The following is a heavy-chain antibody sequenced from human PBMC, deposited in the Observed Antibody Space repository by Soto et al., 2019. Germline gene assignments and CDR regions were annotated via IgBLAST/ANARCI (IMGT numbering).Heavy chain of an antibody. Sequence: GGSLRLSCAASEFTFSGYTMSWVRQAPGKGLEWVSGITGSGDTTYYADSVKGRFTISRDNSKNTLYLQMNSLRAEDTAVYYCAAPGGQWVALTCFDYWGQGTLVTVSS. CDR3: AAPGGQWVALTCFDY. CDR1: EFTFSGYT. D-gene: IGHD6-19*01. J-gene: IGHJ4*02. V-gene: IGHV3-23*01. CDR2: ITGSGDTT.